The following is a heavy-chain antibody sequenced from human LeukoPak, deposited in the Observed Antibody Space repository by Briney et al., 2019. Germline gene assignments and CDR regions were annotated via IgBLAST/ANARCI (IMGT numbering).Heavy chain of an antibody. CDR1: GYTLTGYY. Sequence: ASVKVSCKASGYTLTGYYMHWVRQAPGQGLEWMGWMNPNSGGTKYAQKFQGRVTMTRDTSISTAYMELSRLRSDDTAMYYCARDKLGLGELSLYDQWGQGTLVTVIS. J-gene: IGHJ5*02. CDR3: ARDKLGLGELSLYDQ. V-gene: IGHV1-2*02. D-gene: IGHD3-16*02. CDR2: MNPNSGGT.